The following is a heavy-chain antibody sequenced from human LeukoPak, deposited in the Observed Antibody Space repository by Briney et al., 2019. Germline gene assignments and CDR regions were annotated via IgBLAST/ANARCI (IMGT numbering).Heavy chain of an antibody. V-gene: IGHV3-30-3*01. CDR2: ISYDGSNK. D-gene: IGHD3-3*01. CDR1: GFTFSSYA. J-gene: IGHJ4*02. Sequence: GRSLRLSCAASGFTFSSYAMHWVRQAPGKGLEWVAVISYDGSNKYYADSVKGRFTISRDNSKSTLYLQMNSLRAEDTAVYYCARDYDFWSGYPYFDYWGQGTLVTVSS. CDR3: ARDYDFWSGYPYFDY.